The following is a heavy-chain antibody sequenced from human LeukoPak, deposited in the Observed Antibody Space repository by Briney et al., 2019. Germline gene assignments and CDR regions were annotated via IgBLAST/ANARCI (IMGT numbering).Heavy chain of an antibody. J-gene: IGHJ5*02. CDR2: IYPGDSDT. Sequence: GESLKISCKGSGYRVTSYWIGGVRQMPGKGLEWMGIIYPGDSDTRYSPSCQGQVTISADKSISTAYLQWSSLKASDTAMYYCARVGGIVVVPAAKTSKHWFDPWGQGTLVTVSS. D-gene: IGHD2-2*01. CDR3: ARVGGIVVVPAAKTSKHWFDP. CDR1: GYRVTSYW. V-gene: IGHV5-51*01.